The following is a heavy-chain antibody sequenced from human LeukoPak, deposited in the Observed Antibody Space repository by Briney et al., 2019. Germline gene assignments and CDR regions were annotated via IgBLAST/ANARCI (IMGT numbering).Heavy chain of an antibody. J-gene: IGHJ4*02. Sequence: GGSLRLSCAASGFTFSSYSMNWVRQAPGKGLEWVSFMSGSSNYIYYADSVKGRFTISRDNAKNSLYLQTNRLRAEDTAVYYCARVGSTWSYFDYWGQGTLVTVSS. CDR3: ARVGSTWSYFDY. CDR2: MSGSSNYI. CDR1: GFTFSSYS. D-gene: IGHD6-13*01. V-gene: IGHV3-21*01.